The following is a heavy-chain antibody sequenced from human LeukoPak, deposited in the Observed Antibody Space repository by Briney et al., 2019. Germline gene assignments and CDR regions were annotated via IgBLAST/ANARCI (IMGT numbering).Heavy chain of an antibody. CDR1: GYTFTGYY. CDR2: INPNSGGT. J-gene: IGHJ4*02. D-gene: IGHD1-26*01. Sequence: ASVKVSCKASGYTFTGYYMHWVRQAPGHGLEWMGWINPNSGGTNYAQKFQGRVTMTRDTSISTAYMELSRLRSDDTAVYYCARDIVGATPTNYWGQGTLVTVSS. CDR3: ARDIVGATPTNY. V-gene: IGHV1-2*02.